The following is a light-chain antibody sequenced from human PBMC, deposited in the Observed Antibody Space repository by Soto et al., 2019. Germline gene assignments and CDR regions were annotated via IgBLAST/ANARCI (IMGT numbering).Light chain of an antibody. CDR1: QGIASF. CDR2: SAT. Sequence: DIQFTQSPSFLAASVGDRVTITCRASQGIASFLAWYQQKPGKAPKLLIYSATTLQTGVSSRFSGSRSGPEFTLTISSMQPEDFANYYCQQLNSYPYTFAQGSKVDIK. J-gene: IGKJ2*01. V-gene: IGKV1-9*01. CDR3: QQLNSYPYT.